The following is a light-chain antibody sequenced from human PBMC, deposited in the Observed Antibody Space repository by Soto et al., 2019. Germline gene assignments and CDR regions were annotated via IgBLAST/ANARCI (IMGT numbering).Light chain of an antibody. CDR3: QQVNNYPYT. V-gene: IGKV1-9*01. J-gene: IGKJ2*01. CDR2: GAS. CDR1: HGVSSY. Sequence: IQLTQSPSSLSASVGDRVTITCRASHGVSSYLDWYQQNPGKAPRLLIYGASTLQTGVPSRFSGSGSGTDFTLTISSLQPEDFATYYCQQVNNYPYTFGQGTKLEI.